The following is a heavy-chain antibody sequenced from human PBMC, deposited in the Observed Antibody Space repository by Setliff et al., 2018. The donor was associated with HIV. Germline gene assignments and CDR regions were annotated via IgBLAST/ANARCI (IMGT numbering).Heavy chain of an antibody. V-gene: IGHV1-2*06. CDR3: ARAHFLVAMTRNWFDP. J-gene: IGHJ5*02. CDR1: EYIFTDYY. D-gene: IGHD5-12*01. CDR2: INPDNGAT. Sequence: ASVKVSCKTSEYIFTDYYIHWVRQAPGQGLEWMGRINPDNGATNTAQKFQGRVTMTRDTSIRIAYMELSGLRSDDTAVYFCARAHFLVAMTRNWFDPWGQGTLVTVSS.